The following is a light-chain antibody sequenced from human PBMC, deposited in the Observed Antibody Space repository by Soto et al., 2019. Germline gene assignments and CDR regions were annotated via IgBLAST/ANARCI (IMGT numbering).Light chain of an antibody. J-gene: IGKJ1*01. Sequence: DIQLTQSPSFLSASVGDRVTITCRASQGISSYLAWYQQKPGKAPKLLIYAASTLHSGVPSRFSGSGSGTEFTLTSSRLQPEDFATYYWQQLNSYSVTFGQGTKVEIK. CDR3: QQLNSYSVT. CDR2: AAS. CDR1: QGISSY. V-gene: IGKV1-9*01.